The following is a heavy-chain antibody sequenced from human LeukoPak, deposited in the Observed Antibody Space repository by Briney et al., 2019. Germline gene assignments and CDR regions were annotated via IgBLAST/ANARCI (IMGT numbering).Heavy chain of an antibody. D-gene: IGHD2-15*01. Sequence: SVKVSCKASGYTFTSYGISWVRQAPGQGLEWMGGIIPIFGTANYAQKFQGRVTITADESTSTAYMELSSLRSEDTAVYYCARGVVVAATDEFNWFDPWGQGTLVTVSS. CDR1: GYTFTSYG. CDR2: IIPIFGTA. CDR3: ARGVVVAATDEFNWFDP. V-gene: IGHV1-69*13. J-gene: IGHJ5*02.